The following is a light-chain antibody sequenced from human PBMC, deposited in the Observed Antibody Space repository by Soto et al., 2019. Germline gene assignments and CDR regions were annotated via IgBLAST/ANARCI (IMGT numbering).Light chain of an antibody. J-gene: IGLJ1*01. CDR3: QSYDSSLTGYV. Sequence: QSVLTQPPSVSGAPGQRVTISCTGSSSNIGAGYDVHWYQQLPGTAPKLLIYGNSNRPSGVPDRFSGSKSGTSASLAITGLQAEDEADYYCQSYDSSLTGYVFVTRTMVTVL. CDR2: GNS. V-gene: IGLV1-40*01. CDR1: SSNIGAGYD.